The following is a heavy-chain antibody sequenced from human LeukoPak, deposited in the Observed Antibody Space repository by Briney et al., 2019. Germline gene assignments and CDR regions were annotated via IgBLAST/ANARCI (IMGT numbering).Heavy chain of an antibody. CDR3: TGGCCNYGGD. V-gene: IGHV1-2*02. Sequence: ASVKVSCKASGYTFTGYYMHWVRQAPGQGLEWMGRINPNSGGTNYAQKFQGRVTMTTDTSISTAYMKLSRLRSDHSAVSYCTGGCCNYGGDWGQGTLVTVSS. CDR1: GYTFTGYY. D-gene: IGHD4-11*01. CDR2: INPNSGGT. J-gene: IGHJ4*02.